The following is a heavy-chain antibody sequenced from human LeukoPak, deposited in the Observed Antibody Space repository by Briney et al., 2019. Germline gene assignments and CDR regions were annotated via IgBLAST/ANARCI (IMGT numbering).Heavy chain of an antibody. D-gene: IGHD4-23*01. CDR1: RFAFHNYA. V-gene: IGHV3-23*01. Sequence: SGGSLRLSCAASRFAFHNYAMTWIRQAPERGLEWVSSISVDGGDIKYTDSAKGRFTISRDNSKGTLYLQMDSLRVEGTAVYYCGKDPNGNFIGAFDFWGQGTMVTVSS. J-gene: IGHJ3*01. CDR3: GKDPNGNFIGAFDF. CDR2: ISVDGGDI.